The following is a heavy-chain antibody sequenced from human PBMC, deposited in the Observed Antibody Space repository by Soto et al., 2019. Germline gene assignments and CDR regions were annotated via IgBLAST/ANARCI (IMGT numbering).Heavy chain of an antibody. J-gene: IGHJ3*02. Sequence: SVKVSCKASGGTFSSYTISWVRQAPGQGLEWMGRIIPILGIANYAQKFQGRVTITADKSTSTAYMELSSLRSEDTAVYYCARIHGLGAFDIWGQGTMVTVSS. CDR1: GGTFSSYT. CDR3: ARIHGLGAFDI. V-gene: IGHV1-69*02. D-gene: IGHD3-10*01. CDR2: IIPILGIA.